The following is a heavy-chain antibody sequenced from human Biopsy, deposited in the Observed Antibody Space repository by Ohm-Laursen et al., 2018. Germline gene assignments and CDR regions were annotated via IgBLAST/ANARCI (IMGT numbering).Heavy chain of an antibody. CDR1: GFTFSGFS. CDR3: TRAEAGSGSLLYFDY. V-gene: IGHV3-21*01. D-gene: IGHD3-10*01. Sequence: SLRLSCAASGFTFSGFSMNWYRQAPGKGLERVSSISASGNHIYYTDSVKGRFTVSRDTAKNTVFLQMNSLRAEDAAVYYCTRAEAGSGSLLYFDYWGQGTLVTVSS. J-gene: IGHJ4*02. CDR2: ISASGNHI.